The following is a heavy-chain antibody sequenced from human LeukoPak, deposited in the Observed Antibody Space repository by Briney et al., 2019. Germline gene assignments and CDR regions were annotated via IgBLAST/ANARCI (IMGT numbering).Heavy chain of an antibody. D-gene: IGHD4-17*01. CDR2: ISSSSYI. V-gene: IGHV3-21*01. CDR1: GFTFSSYS. Sequence: GGSLRLSCAASGFTFSSYSMNWVRQAPGKGLEWVSSISSSSYIYYADSVKGRFTISRDSAKNSLYLQMNSLRAEDTAVYYCARGSYGDYARFDYWGQGTLVTVSS. CDR3: ARGSYGDYARFDY. J-gene: IGHJ4*02.